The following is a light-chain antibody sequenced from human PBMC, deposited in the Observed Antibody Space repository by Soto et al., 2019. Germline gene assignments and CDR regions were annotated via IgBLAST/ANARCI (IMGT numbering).Light chain of an antibody. CDR3: FSYEGGYTYL. CDR2: RNN. CDR1: TSNIGSNY. J-gene: IGLJ1*01. Sequence: QSVLTLRPSASGTPGQGVTISCSGSTSNIGSNYVYWYQQLPGTAPKLLIYRNNQRPSGVPDRFSGSKSGTSASLAISGLRSDDEADYFRFSYEGGYTYLFGRWTTVTVL. V-gene: IGLV1-47*01.